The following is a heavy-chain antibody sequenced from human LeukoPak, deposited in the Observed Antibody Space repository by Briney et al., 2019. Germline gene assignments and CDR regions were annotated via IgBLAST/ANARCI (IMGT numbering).Heavy chain of an antibody. Sequence: GASLRLSCAASGFTFSNYAMSWVRQAPGKGLEWVSAITGSGGSTWYADSVKGHFTISRDNSKNTLYLQMNSLGAEDTAVYYCTKGGDSVVWTVYNDPDCGGQGPRVTVPS. J-gene: IGHJ4*02. CDR2: ITGSGGST. CDR1: GFTFSNYA. D-gene: IGHD3/OR15-3a*01. V-gene: IGHV3-23*01. CDR3: TKGGDSVVWTVYNDPDC.